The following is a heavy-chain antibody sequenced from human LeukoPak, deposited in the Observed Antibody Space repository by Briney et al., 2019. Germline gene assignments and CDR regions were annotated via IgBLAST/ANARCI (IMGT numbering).Heavy chain of an antibody. D-gene: IGHD2-2*01. Sequence: EAGGSLRLSCAASGFTFSDYYMSWLRQAPGKGLEGVSYISSSGSTIYYADSVKGRFTISRDNAKNSLYLQMNSLRAEDTAVYYCAMTAMPFWYFDLWGRGTLVTVSS. J-gene: IGHJ2*01. CDR3: AMTAMPFWYFDL. V-gene: IGHV3-11*01. CDR2: ISSSGSTI. CDR1: GFTFSDYY.